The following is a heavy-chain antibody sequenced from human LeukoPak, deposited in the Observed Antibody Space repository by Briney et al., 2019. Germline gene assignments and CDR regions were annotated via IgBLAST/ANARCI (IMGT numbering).Heavy chain of an antibody. Sequence: SETLSLTCAVSAASISNYYWSWIRQAPGKGLEWIGYISTSGSTNYNPSLKSRVSISLDTSKNRFSLNLNFVTAADTAVYYCASPRSGYRYTFDYWGRGALVTVSS. V-gene: IGHV4-4*09. D-gene: IGHD3-22*01. CDR3: ASPRSGYRYTFDY. CDR2: ISTSGST. J-gene: IGHJ4*02. CDR1: AASISNYY.